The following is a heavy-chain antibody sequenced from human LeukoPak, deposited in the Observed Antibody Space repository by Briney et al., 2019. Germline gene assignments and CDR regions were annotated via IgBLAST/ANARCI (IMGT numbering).Heavy chain of an antibody. CDR1: GYTFTGYY. V-gene: IGHV1-2*02. J-gene: IGHJ5*02. CDR2: INPNSGGT. D-gene: IGHD3-22*01. Sequence: ASVKVSCKASGYTFTGYYMHWVRQAPGRGLEWMGWINPNSGGTNYAQKFQGRVTMTRDTSISTAYMELSRLRSDDTAVYYCALLSTMIVVALFDPWGQGTLVTVSS. CDR3: ALLSTMIVVALFDP.